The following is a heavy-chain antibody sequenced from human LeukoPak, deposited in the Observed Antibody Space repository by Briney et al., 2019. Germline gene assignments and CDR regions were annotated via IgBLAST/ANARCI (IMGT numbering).Heavy chain of an antibody. D-gene: IGHD3-10*01. Sequence: SVKVSCKASGGTFTHYVISWVRQAPGQGLEWMGGIAPISGTPLYSQRFQGRVTISADTSTNTAYMEMSSVTSEDTAVYYCAREGLYGSGSYHYYFDYWGQGTLVTVSS. CDR2: IAPISGTP. CDR1: GGTFTHYV. J-gene: IGHJ4*02. CDR3: AREGLYGSGSYHYYFDY. V-gene: IGHV1-69*06.